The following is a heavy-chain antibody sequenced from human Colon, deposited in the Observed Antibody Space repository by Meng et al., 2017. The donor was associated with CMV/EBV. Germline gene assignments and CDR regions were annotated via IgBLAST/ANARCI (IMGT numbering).Heavy chain of an antibody. CDR2: ISSSSSYI. V-gene: IGHV3-21*04. CDR3: ARCTSSIDAFDI. CDR1: GFTFSSYS. D-gene: IGHD3-3*02. J-gene: IGHJ3*02. Sequence: GGSLRLSCAASGFTFSSYSMNWVRQAPGKGLEWVSSISSSSSYIYYADSVKGRFTISRDNSKNTLYLQMNSLRAEDTAVYYCARCTSSIDAFDIWGQGTMVTVSS.